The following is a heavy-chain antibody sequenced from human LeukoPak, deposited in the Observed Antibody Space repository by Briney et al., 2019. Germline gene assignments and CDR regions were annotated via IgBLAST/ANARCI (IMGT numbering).Heavy chain of an antibody. CDR2: IYYSGST. CDR3: ARSFIAAAGTGGGTFDY. V-gene: IGHV4-39*01. J-gene: IGHJ4*02. CDR1: GGSISSSSYY. D-gene: IGHD6-13*01. Sequence: PSETLSLTCTVSGGSISSSSYYWGWIRQPPGKGLEWIGSIYYSGSTYYNPSLKSRVPISVDTSKNQFSLKLSSVTPADPAVYYCARSFIAAAGTGGGTFDYWGQGTLVTVSS.